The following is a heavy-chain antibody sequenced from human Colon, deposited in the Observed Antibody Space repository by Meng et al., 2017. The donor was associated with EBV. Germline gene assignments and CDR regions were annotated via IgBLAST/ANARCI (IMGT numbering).Heavy chain of an antibody. CDR2: IIHGGSP. Sequence: VQLQQWGAGLLNPSETLYLTCAVNGGSLSGANWNWIRQPPGKGLEWIGEIIHGGSPSYNPSLKSRVTISIDTSKNQLSLMLSSVTAAHTAVYYCARRPTGIDYWGQGTLVTVSS. J-gene: IGHJ4*02. V-gene: IGHV4-34*12. CDR3: ARRPTGIDY. CDR1: GGSLSGAN. D-gene: IGHD2-8*02.